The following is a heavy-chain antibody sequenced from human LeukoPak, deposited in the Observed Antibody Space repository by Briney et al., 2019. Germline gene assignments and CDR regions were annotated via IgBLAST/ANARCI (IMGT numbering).Heavy chain of an antibody. CDR3: ASRSSYFDY. CDR2: IYHSGST. J-gene: IGHJ4*02. Sequence: SETLSLTCAVSGYSVSSGYYWGWIRQPPGKGLEWIGSIYHSGSTYYNTSLKSRVTISVDTSKNQFSLKLSSVTAADTAVYYCASRSSYFDYWGQGTLVTVSS. CDR1: GYSVSSGYY. V-gene: IGHV4-38-2*01.